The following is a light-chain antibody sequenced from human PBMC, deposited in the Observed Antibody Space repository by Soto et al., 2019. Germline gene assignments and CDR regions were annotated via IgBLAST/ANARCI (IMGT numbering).Light chain of an antibody. V-gene: IGKV1-6*01. J-gene: IGKJ1*01. Sequence: AIQMTQSPSSLSASVGDRVTITCRASQGIGNDLGWYQQKPGKAPKSLIYAAFSLQRGVPSRFSGSGYGTGFTLTISSLQPEDFATYYCLQDYNYPRTFGQGTKVDIK. CDR2: AAF. CDR3: LQDYNYPRT. CDR1: QGIGND.